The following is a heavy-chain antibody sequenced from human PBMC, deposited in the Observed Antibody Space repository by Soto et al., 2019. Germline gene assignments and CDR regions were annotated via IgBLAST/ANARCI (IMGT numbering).Heavy chain of an antibody. J-gene: IGHJ4*02. D-gene: IGHD2-15*01. V-gene: IGHV4-39*01. CDR1: GGSISSSSYY. CDR3: ARQEVVRSSGGSCYFDY. CDR2: IYYSGST. Sequence: SETLSLTCTVSGGSISSSSYYWGWIRQPPGKGLEWIGSIYYSGSTYYNPSLKSRVTISVDTSKNQFSLKLSSVTAADTAVYNCARQEVVRSSGGSCYFDYWGQGTLVTVSS.